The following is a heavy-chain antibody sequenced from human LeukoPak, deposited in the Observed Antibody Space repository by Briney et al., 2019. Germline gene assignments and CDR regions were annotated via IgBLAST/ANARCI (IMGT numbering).Heavy chain of an antibody. J-gene: IGHJ3*01. Sequence: GRSLRLSCAASGFTFSSYGMHWVRQAPGKGLEWVAFIRYDGVDTFYVDSVKGRFTISRDNSKNTLYLQMNSLRPEDTAVYYCAKDLGVWGQGTMVTVSS. V-gene: IGHV3-30*02. CDR3: AKDLGV. CDR2: IRYDGVDT. CDR1: GFTFSSYG.